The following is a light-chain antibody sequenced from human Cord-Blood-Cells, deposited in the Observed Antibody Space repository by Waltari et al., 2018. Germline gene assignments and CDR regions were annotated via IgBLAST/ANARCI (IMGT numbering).Light chain of an antibody. CDR2: RNN. Sequence: QSVLTQPPSASGTPGQRVTNPCSGSTSNIGSNYVYWYQQLPGTAPKLLIYRNNPLPSGVPDRFSGSKSGTSASLAISGLRSEDEADYYCAAWDDSLSGYVFGTGTKVTVL. J-gene: IGLJ1*01. CDR1: TSNIGSNY. V-gene: IGLV1-47*01. CDR3: AAWDDSLSGYV.